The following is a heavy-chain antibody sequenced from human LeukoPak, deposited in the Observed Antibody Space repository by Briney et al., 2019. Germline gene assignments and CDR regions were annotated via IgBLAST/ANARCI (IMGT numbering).Heavy chain of an antibody. CDR2: IYYSGST. J-gene: IGHJ4*02. CDR1: GGSINSFH. Sequence: PSETLSLTCTVSGGSINSFHWTWIRQPPGKGLEWIGYIYYSGSTNYNPSLQSRVTISVATSKNNFSLRLSSVTAADTAVYYCARGCGYFDYWGQGTLVTVSS. D-gene: IGHD2-21*01. V-gene: IGHV4-59*01. CDR3: ARGCGYFDY.